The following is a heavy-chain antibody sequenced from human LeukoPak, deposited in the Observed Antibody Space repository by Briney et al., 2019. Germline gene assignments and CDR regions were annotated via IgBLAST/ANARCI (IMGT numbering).Heavy chain of an antibody. CDR3: ARVRSKGSYYSFDY. D-gene: IGHD1-26*01. Sequence: GGSLRLSCAASGFTFSSYGMHWVRQAPGQGLEWMGIINPSGGSTSYAQKFQGRVTMTRDTSTSTVYMELSSLRSEDTAVYYCARVRSKGSYYSFDYWGQGTLVTVSS. V-gene: IGHV1-46*01. CDR2: INPSGGST. J-gene: IGHJ4*02. CDR1: GFTFSSYG.